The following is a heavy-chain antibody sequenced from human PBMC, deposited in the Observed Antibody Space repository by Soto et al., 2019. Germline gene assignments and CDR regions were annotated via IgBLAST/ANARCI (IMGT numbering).Heavy chain of an antibody. D-gene: IGHD6-13*01. J-gene: IGHJ4*02. V-gene: IGHV4-59*01. CDR3: ARGYSSSWYSDY. CDR2: IYYSGST. Sequence: SETLSLTCTVSGVSISSYYWSWIRQPPGKGLEWIGYIYYSGSTNHNPSLKSRVTISVDTSKNQFSLELSSVTAADTAVYYCARGYSSSWYSDYWGQGTLVTVSS. CDR1: GVSISSYY.